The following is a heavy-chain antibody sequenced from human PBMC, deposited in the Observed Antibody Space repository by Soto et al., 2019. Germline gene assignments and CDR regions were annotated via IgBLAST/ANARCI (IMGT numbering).Heavy chain of an antibody. J-gene: IGHJ4*02. V-gene: IGHV4-59*01. CDR2: LHYRGST. CDR1: GGSISPYY. Sequence: PSETLSLTCTVSGGSISPYYWNWIRQPPGKGLEWIGNLHYRGSTRYSTSRKSRVTISVDKSKNQLSLKVNSVTAADTAVYYCARGVDSFDSSGYPPYLDHWGQGTLVTVSS. CDR3: ARGVDSFDSSGYPPYLDH. D-gene: IGHD3-22*01.